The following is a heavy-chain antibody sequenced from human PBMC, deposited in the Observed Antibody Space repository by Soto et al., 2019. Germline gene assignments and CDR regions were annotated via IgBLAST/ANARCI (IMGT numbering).Heavy chain of an antibody. CDR3: ARDLNSIHYYDSSGYWFGFDY. CDR2: INAGNGNT. CDR1: GHTFTSYA. Sequence: GASVKVSCKASGHTFTSYAMHWVRQAPGQRLEWMGWINAGNGNTKYSQKFQGRVTITRDTSASTAYMELSSLRSEDTAVYYCARDLNSIHYYDSSGYWFGFDYWGQGTLVTVSS. J-gene: IGHJ4*02. V-gene: IGHV1-3*01. D-gene: IGHD3-22*01.